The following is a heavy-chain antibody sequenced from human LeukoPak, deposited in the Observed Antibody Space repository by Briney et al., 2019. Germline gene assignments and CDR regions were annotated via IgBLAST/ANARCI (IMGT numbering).Heavy chain of an antibody. J-gene: IGHJ3*02. CDR1: GGTFSSYA. V-gene: IGHV1-69*01. D-gene: IGHD1-14*01. CDR3: ASPALDNHDAFDI. Sequence: SVKVSCKAYGGTFSSYAISWVRQAPGQGLEWMGGIIPIFGTANYAQKFQGRVTITADESTSTAYMELSSLRSEDTAVYYCASPALDNHDAFDIWGQGTMVTVSS. CDR2: IIPIFGTA.